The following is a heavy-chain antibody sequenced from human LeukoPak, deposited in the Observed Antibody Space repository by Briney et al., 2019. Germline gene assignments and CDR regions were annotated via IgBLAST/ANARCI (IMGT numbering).Heavy chain of an antibody. J-gene: IGHJ4*02. D-gene: IGHD3-9*01. CDR2: IFYSGST. CDR1: GGSISSYY. CDR3: ARGILTGLGYFDY. Sequence: SETLSLTCTVSGGSISSYYWSWIRQPPGKGLEWIGYIFYSGSTNCNPSLKSRVTISADTSKNQFSLKLSSVTAADTAVYYCARGILTGLGYFDYWGQGTLVTVSS. V-gene: IGHV4-59*01.